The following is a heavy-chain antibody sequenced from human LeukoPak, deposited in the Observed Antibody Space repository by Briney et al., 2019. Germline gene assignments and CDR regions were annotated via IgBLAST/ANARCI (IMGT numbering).Heavy chain of an antibody. CDR1: GGTFSSYA. CDR3: ARGLRIAVAGPLY. Sequence: SVKVSCKASGGTFSSYAISWVRQAPGQGLEWMGGFIPIIGTANYAQKFQGRVTITADESTSTAYMELSSLRSEDTAVYYCARGLRIAVAGPLYWGQGTLVTVSS. D-gene: IGHD6-19*01. CDR2: FIPIIGTA. V-gene: IGHV1-69*13. J-gene: IGHJ4*02.